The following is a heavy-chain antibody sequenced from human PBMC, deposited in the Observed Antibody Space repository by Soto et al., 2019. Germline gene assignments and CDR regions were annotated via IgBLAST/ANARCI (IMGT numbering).Heavy chain of an antibody. CDR1: GFSLSTYHMG. V-gene: IGHV2-5*02. CDR3: AHAGDYDLLTFDH. D-gene: IGHD4-17*01. Sequence: QITLKESGPTLVRPAQTLTLTCDFSGFSLSTYHMGVAWIRQPPGKALEWLALIYWDDDKRYSPSLKDRLAISKVTSSNQVVLTLTNMDPGDTATYFCAHAGDYDLLTFDHWGPGTLVTVSS. CDR2: IYWDDDK. J-gene: IGHJ4*02.